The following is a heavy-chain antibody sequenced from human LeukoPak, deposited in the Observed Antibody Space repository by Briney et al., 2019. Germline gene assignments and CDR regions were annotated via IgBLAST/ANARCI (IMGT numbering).Heavy chain of an antibody. J-gene: IGHJ4*02. D-gene: IGHD6-19*01. V-gene: IGHV4-59*01. CDR1: GFSFSSYG. CDR3: ARVKGIGGWSKQFDY. Sequence: GSLRLSWAASGFSFSSYGMSWVRQAPGKGLEWIGYIYYSGRTNYNPSLKRRVTISVDTSKNQFSLKLSSVTAADTAVYYCARVKGIGGWSKQFDYWGQGTLVTVSS. CDR2: IYYSGRT.